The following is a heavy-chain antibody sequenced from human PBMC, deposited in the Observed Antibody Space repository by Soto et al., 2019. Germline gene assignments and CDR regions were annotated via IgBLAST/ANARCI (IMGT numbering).Heavy chain of an antibody. D-gene: IGHD3-9*01. J-gene: IGHJ6*02. CDR3: AQTYDILTGPNGMDV. CDR2: IYWDDDK. Sequence: QITLKESGPTLVKPTQTLTLTCTFSGFSLSTSGVGVGWIRQPPGKALEWLALIYWDDDKRYSPSLKSRLTITKDTSKNQVVVTMTNMDPVDTATYSCAQTYDILTGPNGMDVWGQGTTVTVSS. CDR1: GFSLSTSGVG. V-gene: IGHV2-5*02.